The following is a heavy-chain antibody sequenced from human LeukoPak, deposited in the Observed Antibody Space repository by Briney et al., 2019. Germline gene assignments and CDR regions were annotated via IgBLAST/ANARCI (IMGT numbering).Heavy chain of an antibody. CDR3: AREKASFDY. V-gene: IGHV4-38-2*02. J-gene: IGHJ4*02. Sequence: PSETLSLTCTVSGYSISSGYYWGWIRQPPGKGLEWIGSIYHSGSTYYNPSLKSRVTISVDTSKNQFSLKLSSVTAADTAVYYCAREKASFDYWGQGTLVTVSS. CDR2: IYHSGST. CDR1: GYSISSGYY.